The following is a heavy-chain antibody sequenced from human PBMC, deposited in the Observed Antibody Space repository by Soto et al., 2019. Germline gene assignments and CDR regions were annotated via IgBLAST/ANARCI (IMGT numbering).Heavy chain of an antibody. Sequence: QITLKESGPTLVKPTQTLTLTCTFSGFSLSTGGVGVGWIRQPPGKALEWLTLMYWGDDKRYSPSLKSRLTITEDNSTTQLVLTMTNMDPVDTSTYYCAPTAATGDYGESFAFWGQGTLVTVSS. CDR2: MYWGDDK. D-gene: IGHD3-16*01. J-gene: IGHJ4*02. V-gene: IGHV2-5*02. CDR3: APTAATGDYGESFAF. CDR1: GFSLSTGGVG.